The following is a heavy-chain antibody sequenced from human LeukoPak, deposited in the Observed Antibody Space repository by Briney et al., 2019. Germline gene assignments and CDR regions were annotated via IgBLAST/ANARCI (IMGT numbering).Heavy chain of an antibody. CDR2: INGDGSIT. V-gene: IGHV3-74*01. Sequence: PGGSLRLSCAASGFTFSSYSMFWVRQAPGKGLVWVSHINGDGSITSYTDSVKGRFTISRDNAKNTLYLQMNSLRAEDTAVYYCAKDLDGMDVWGQGTTVTVSS. CDR1: GFTFSSYS. J-gene: IGHJ6*02. CDR3: AKDLDGMDV.